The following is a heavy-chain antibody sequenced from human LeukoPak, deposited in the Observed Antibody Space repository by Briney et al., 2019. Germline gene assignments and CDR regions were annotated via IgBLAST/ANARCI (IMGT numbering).Heavy chain of an antibody. CDR1: GFTFSRYW. CDR2: IEQDGSEK. D-gene: IGHD2-2*01. J-gene: IGHJ3*01. CDR3: ARTAGYSSIVFDV. V-gene: IGHV3-7*02. Sequence: GGSLRLSCAASGFTFSRYWMSWVRQAPGKGLEWVANIEQDGSEKYYVDSVKGRFTISRDNAKNSLYLQMNSLRAEDTAVYNCARTAGYSSIVFDVWGQGTMVTVSS.